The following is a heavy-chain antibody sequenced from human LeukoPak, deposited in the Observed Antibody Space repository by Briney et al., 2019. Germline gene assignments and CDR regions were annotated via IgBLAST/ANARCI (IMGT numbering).Heavy chain of an antibody. CDR2: IGTSSSTI. CDR3: ARFAAGGSYYYYMDV. D-gene: IGHD6-25*01. V-gene: IGHV3-48*01. J-gene: IGHJ6*03. CDR1: GFTFSTHT. Sequence: SGGSLRLSCAASGFTFSTHTMNWVRQPPGKGLEWVSNIGTSSSTIYYADSVKGRFTISRDNAKNSLYLQMNSLRADDTAVYYCARFAAGGSYYYYMDVWGKGTTVTVSS.